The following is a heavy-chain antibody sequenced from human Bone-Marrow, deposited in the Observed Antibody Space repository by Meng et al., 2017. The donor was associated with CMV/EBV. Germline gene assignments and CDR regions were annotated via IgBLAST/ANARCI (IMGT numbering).Heavy chain of an antibody. D-gene: IGHD2-2*01. Sequence: GESLKISCAASGFTFSSYSMNWVRQAPGKGLEWVSSISSSSSYIYYADSVKGRFTISRDNAKNTLYLQMNSLRAEDTAVYYCARVSLGYCSSTSCYLASWGYYYYYGMDVWGQGTTVTVSS. CDR2: ISSSSSYI. J-gene: IGHJ6*01. CDR1: GFTFSSYS. V-gene: IGHV3-21*01. CDR3: ARVSLGYCSSTSCYLASWGYYYYYGMDV.